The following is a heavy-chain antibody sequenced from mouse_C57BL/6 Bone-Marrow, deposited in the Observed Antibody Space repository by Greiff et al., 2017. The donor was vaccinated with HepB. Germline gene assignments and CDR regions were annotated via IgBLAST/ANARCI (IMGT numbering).Heavy chain of an antibody. J-gene: IGHJ4*01. CDR2: INPSSGYT. CDR3: ARHPLYAMDY. Sequence: QVQLQQSGAELARPGASVKMSCKASGYTFTSYTMHWVKQRPGQGLEWIGYINPSSGYTKYNQKFKDKATLTADKSSSTAYMQLSSLTSEDSAVYYCARHPLYAMDYWGQGTSVTVSS. CDR1: GYTFTSYT. V-gene: IGHV1-4*01.